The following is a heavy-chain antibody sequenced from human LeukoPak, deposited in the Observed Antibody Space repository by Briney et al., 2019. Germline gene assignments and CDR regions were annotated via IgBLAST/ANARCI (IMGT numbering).Heavy chain of an antibody. Sequence: PGGSLRLSCTASGFTFGDSAMSWVRQAPGKGLEWVGFIRSKAYGGTTEYAASVKGRFTTSRDDSKSIAYLQMNSLKTEDTAVFYCTRGGDTAMGFGYWGQGTLVTVSS. CDR1: GFTFGDSA. D-gene: IGHD5-18*01. CDR2: IRSKAYGGTT. V-gene: IGHV3-49*04. J-gene: IGHJ4*02. CDR3: TRGGDTAMGFGY.